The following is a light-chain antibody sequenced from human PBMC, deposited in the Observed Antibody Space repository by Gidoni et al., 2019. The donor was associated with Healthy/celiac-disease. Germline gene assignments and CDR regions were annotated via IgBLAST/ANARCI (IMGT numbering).Light chain of an antibody. CDR3: QQYGSSPTLP. Sequence: EIMLTQSPGTLSLSPGERATLSCRASQSVSSSYLAWYQQKPGQAPRLLIYGASSRATGIPDRFSGSGSGTDFTLTISRLEPEDFAVYYCQQYGSSPTLPFGGGTQVEIK. CDR1: QSVSSSY. CDR2: GAS. J-gene: IGKJ4*01. V-gene: IGKV3-20*01.